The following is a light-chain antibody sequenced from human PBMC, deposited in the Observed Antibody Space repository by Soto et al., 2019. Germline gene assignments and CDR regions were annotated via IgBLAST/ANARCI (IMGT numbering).Light chain of an antibody. V-gene: IGLV6-57*04. CDR1: SGSIASNY. CDR2: EDN. CDR3: QSYYSSNQVE. Sequence: NFMLTQPHSVSESPGKTVTISCTRSSGSIASNYVQWYQQRPGSAPTTVIYEDNQRPSGVPNRFSGSIDSSSNSASLTNSGMKTEDEADYSCQSYYSSNQVEFGGATKFTVL. J-gene: IGLJ2*01.